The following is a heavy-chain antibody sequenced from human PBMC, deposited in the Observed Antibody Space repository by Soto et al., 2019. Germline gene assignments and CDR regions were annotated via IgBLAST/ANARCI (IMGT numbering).Heavy chain of an antibody. CDR1: GFTFSSYW. Sequence: PGGSLRLSCVASGFTFSSYWMNWVRQAPGKGLEWVANIKQDGSETSYVDSVKGRFTISRDNAKNSLYLQMNSLRAEDTAVYYCARVDDSAWYTRDYWGQGTLVTVSS. J-gene: IGHJ4*02. D-gene: IGHD6-19*01. CDR3: ARVDDSAWYTRDY. V-gene: IGHV3-7*01. CDR2: IKQDGSET.